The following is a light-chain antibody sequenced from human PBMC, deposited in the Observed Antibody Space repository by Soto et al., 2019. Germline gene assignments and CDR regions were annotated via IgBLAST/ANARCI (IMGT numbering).Light chain of an antibody. CDR3: QQRSSWLWT. Sequence: EIVLTQSPATLSLSPGERATLSCRASQSVSTYLAWYQQKFGQAPRLLIYDASNRATGIPARFSGSGSGTGFTLIISSLEPEDFAVYYCQQRSSWLWTFGQGTKVEIK. J-gene: IGKJ1*01. CDR2: DAS. CDR1: QSVSTY. V-gene: IGKV3-11*01.